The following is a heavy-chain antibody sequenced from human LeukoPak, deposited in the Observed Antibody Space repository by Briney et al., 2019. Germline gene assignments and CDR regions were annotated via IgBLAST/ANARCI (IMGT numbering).Heavy chain of an antibody. Sequence: SETLSLTCTVSGGSISSYYWSWIRQPPGKGLEWIGYIYYSGSTNYNPSLKSRVTISVDTSKNQFSLKLSSVTAADTAVYYCARGFYDSSGYYYLRYYYYYMDVWGKGTTATVSS. CDR3: ARGFYDSSGYYYLRYYYYYMDV. D-gene: IGHD3-22*01. V-gene: IGHV4-59*01. CDR2: IYYSGST. CDR1: GGSISSYY. J-gene: IGHJ6*03.